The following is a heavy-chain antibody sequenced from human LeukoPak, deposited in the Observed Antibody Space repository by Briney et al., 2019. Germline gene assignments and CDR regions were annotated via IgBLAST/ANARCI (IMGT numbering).Heavy chain of an antibody. CDR3: AKDAAGPEY. V-gene: IGHV3-23*01. CDR1: GLAFSDYS. Sequence: GGSLRLSCAASGLAFSDYSMTWVRQAPGKGLFWVSGISAGGGSTYYADSVKGRFTISRDNSRNTLYLQMNSLRAEDTAVYYCAKDAAGPEYWGQGTLVTVSS. D-gene: IGHD6-13*01. J-gene: IGHJ4*02. CDR2: ISAGGGST.